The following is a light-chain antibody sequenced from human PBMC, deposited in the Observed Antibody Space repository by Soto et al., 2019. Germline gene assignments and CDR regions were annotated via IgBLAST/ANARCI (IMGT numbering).Light chain of an antibody. CDR1: SSDVGGYNY. CDR3: RPHPRSSTLL. Sequence: QSALTQAASGAGSPGQSVTGACAGTSSDVGGYNYVASYQPPPGTAPNPMIDDVRNRPSGVPNRFSGSKSGNTASLTISGLQAEDEAHYYCRPHPRSSTLLFGTGTKLNVL. J-gene: IGLJ1*01. CDR2: DVR. V-gene: IGLV2-14*01.